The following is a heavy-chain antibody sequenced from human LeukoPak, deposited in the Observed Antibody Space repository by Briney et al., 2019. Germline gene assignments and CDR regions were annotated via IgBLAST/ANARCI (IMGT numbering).Heavy chain of an antibody. V-gene: IGHV4-59*08. CDR3: ARLASSGWSHCDY. Sequence: SETLSLTCTDSGGSIRGYYWRWLRQPPGKGPEWIGYIYYSGSTNYNPSLKSRVTISVDTSKNQFSLKMNSVTAADTAVYYCARLASSGWSHCDYWGQGTLVTVSS. CDR2: IYYSGST. J-gene: IGHJ4*02. D-gene: IGHD6-19*01. CDR1: GGSIRGYY.